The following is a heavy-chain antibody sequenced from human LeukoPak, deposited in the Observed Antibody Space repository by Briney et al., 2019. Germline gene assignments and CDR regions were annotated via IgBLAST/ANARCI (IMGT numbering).Heavy chain of an antibody. CDR2: ILTSGST. Sequence: SETLSLTCTVSGGSISSYHWSWVRQPPRKGLEYIGYILTSGSTNYNPSLKSRVSISEDTSKNQFSLKLSSVTAADTAVYFCARLRVSGSYLYYFDNWGQGTLVTVSS. CDR1: GGSISSYH. CDR3: ARLRVSGSYLYYFDN. J-gene: IGHJ4*02. D-gene: IGHD1-26*01. V-gene: IGHV4-4*09.